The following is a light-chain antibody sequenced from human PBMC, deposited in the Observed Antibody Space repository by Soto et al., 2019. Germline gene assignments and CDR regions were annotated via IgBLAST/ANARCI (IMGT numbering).Light chain of an antibody. V-gene: IGLV2-23*01. CDR2: EGS. CDR1: SSYVGTYNL. CDR3: CSYAGSSTYV. J-gene: IGLJ1*01. Sequence: QSALTQPASVSGSPGQSITISCTGTSSYVGTYNLVSWYQHHPGKAPKLMIYEGSKRPSGVSNRFSGSKSGNTASLTISGLQAEDEADYYCCSYAGSSTYVFGPGTKVTVL.